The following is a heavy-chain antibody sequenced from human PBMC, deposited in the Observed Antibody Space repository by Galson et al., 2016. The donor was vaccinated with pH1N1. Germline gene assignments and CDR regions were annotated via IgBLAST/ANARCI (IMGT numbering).Heavy chain of an antibody. J-gene: IGHJ4*02. CDR3: VRETRDDYNYGNFDY. V-gene: IGHV3-48*03. Sequence: SLRLSCAASGFSFRTYEMHWVRQAPGKGLEWVSYIIGSGSITNYADSVRGRFTISRGNAKNSLFLQMDSLRAEDTAIYYCVRETRDDYNYGNFDYWGQGTLVTVSS. CDR2: IIGSGSIT. D-gene: IGHD5-24*01. CDR1: GFSFRTYE.